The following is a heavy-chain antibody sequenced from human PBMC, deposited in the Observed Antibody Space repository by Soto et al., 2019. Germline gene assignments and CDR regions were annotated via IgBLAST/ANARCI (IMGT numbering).Heavy chain of an antibody. V-gene: IGHV3-53*01. Sequence: GGSLRLSCAASGFTVSSSYMSWVRQAPGKGLEWVSVIYSGGTTYYADSVRGRFTISRDNSKNTLYLQMHGLTADDTAVYYCARDLRSNTSWGQGTLVTVPQ. CDR2: IYSGGTT. D-gene: IGHD2-2*02. CDR3: ARDLRSNTS. J-gene: IGHJ4*02. CDR1: GFTVSSSY.